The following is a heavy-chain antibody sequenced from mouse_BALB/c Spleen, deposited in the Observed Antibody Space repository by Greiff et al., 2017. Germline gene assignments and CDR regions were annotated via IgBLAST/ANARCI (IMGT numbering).Heavy chain of an antibody. CDR2: INPSTGYT. Sequence: QVQLKESGAELAKPGASVKMSCKASGYTFTSYWMHWVKQRPGQGLEWIGYINPSTGYTEYNQKFKDKATLTADKSSSTAYMQLSSLTSEDSAVYYCARRGYGNLWFAYWGQGTLVTVSA. CDR3: ARRGYGNLWFAY. D-gene: IGHD2-1*01. J-gene: IGHJ3*01. CDR1: GYTFTSYW. V-gene: IGHV1-7*01.